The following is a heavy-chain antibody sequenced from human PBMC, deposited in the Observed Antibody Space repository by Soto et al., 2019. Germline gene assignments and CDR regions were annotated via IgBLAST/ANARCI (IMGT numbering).Heavy chain of an antibody. J-gene: IGHJ5*02. CDR1: GASIIRLDYY. D-gene: IGHD3-10*01. V-gene: IGHV4-30-4*01. Sequence: QVQLQESGPGLVRPSQTLSLTCTVSGASIIRLDYYWTWIRQPPGKGLEWIGHIYHTGATYYNPSLVSRVVMSVDTSNNQFSRNLSSLTAPDTAVFYCSRGAVVSLVRGVMGANGFDPWGQGTLVTVSS. CDR2: IYHTGAT. CDR3: SRGAVVSLVRGVMGANGFDP.